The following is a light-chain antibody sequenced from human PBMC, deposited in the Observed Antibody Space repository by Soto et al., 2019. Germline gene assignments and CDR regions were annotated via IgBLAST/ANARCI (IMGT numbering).Light chain of an antibody. CDR2: DVS. CDR3: CLYAVTFYV. J-gene: IGLJ1*01. V-gene: IGLV2-11*01. CDR1: SSDVGTYDF. Sequence: QSVLTQPRSVSGSPGQSVTISCTGTSSDVGTYDFVSWYQQHPGKAPLLMIFDVSERPSGVPDRFSGSKSGNTASLTISGLQAEDEADYYCCLYAVTFYVFGTGTKLTVL.